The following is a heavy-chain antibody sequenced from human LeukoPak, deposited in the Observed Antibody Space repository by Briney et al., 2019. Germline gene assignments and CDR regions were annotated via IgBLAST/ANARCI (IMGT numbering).Heavy chain of an antibody. CDR1: GFTFSSYS. CDR2: ISSSSSYI. D-gene: IGHD3-22*01. Sequence: PGGSLRLSCAASGFTFSSYSINWVRQAPGKGLEWVSSISSSSSYIYYADSVKGRFTISRDNAKNSLYLQMNSLRAEDTAVYYCAREGTYYYDSSGLDFDPWGQGTLVTVSS. J-gene: IGHJ5*02. V-gene: IGHV3-21*01. CDR3: AREGTYYYDSSGLDFDP.